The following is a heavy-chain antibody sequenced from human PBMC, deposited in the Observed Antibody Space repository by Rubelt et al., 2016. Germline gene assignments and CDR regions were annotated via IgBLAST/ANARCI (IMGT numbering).Heavy chain of an antibody. CDR2: IFSNDEE. CDR3: ARTIYDSSYYYNYFDY. D-gene: IGHD3-22*01. V-gene: IGHV2-26*01. J-gene: IGHJ4*02. CDR1: GFSLRNARMG. Sequence: QVTLKESGPVLVKPTETLTLTCTVSGFSLRNARMGVSWIRQPPGKALEWLAHIFSNDEESYSTTLTSRLAISKDTSKSQVVLTMTNIDPVDTATYYCARTIYDSSYYYNYFDYWGQGTLVTVSS.